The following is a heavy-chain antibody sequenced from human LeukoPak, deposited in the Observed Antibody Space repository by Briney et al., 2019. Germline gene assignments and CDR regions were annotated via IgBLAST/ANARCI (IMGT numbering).Heavy chain of an antibody. CDR1: GGSISSSSYY. CDR2: IYYSGST. J-gene: IGHJ4*02. V-gene: IGHV4-39*07. D-gene: IGHD4-17*01. CDR3: ARGGTTVTPIDY. Sequence: PSETLSLTCTVSGGSISSSSYYWGWIRQPPGKGLEWIGSIYYSGSTYYNPSLKSRVTISVDTSKNQFSLKLSSVTAADTAVYYCARGGTTVTPIDYWGQGTLVTVSS.